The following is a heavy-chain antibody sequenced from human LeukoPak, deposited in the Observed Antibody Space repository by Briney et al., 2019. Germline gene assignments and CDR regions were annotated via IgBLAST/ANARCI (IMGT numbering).Heavy chain of an antibody. CDR2: ITSRSSSI. V-gene: IGHV3-48*02. CDR3: ARDSRFGKLLIPYFDY. Sequence: GGSLRLSCAASGFTFSNYNMNWVRQAPGKGLEWVSYITSRSSSIYYADSVKGRFTISRENAQNSLYLQMNSLRDEDTAVYYCARDSRFGKLLIPYFDYWGQGTLVTVSS. D-gene: IGHD3-10*01. J-gene: IGHJ4*02. CDR1: GFTFSNYN.